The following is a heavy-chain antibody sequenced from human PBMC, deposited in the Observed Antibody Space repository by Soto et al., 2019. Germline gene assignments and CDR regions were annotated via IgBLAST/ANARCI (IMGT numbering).Heavy chain of an antibody. D-gene: IGHD2-2*01. V-gene: IGHV4-39*02. J-gene: IGHJ6*03. Sequence: QLQLQESGPGLVKPSETLSLTCTVSGGSISSSSYYWGWIRQPPGKGLEWIGSIYYSGSTYYNPSLKSRVNISVYSSKSQFSLKLSSVTAADTAVYYCARDIVVVPAAFYYYYSYMDVCGKGTTVNVSS. CDR3: ARDIVVVPAAFYYYYSYMDV. CDR1: GGSISSSSYY. CDR2: IYYSGST.